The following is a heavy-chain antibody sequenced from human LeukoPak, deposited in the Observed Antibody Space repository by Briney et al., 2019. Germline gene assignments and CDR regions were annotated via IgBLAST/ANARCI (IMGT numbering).Heavy chain of an antibody. Sequence: SETLSLTCPVSGGSISSGGYYWSWIRQHPGKGLEWIGYIYYTGNTYYNPSLKSRVTLSVDTSKNQFSLNLSSVTAADTAVYFCARDSMRSYLDYWGQGTLVTVSS. CDR1: GGSISSGGYY. V-gene: IGHV4-31*03. D-gene: IGHD3-16*02. CDR2: IYYTGNT. CDR3: ARDSMRSYLDY. J-gene: IGHJ4*02.